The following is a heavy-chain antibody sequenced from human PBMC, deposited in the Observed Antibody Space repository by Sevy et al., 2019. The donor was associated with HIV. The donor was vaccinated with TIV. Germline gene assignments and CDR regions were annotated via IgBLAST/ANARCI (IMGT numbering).Heavy chain of an antibody. Sequence: GGSLRLSCAASGFTFSSYSMNWVRQAPGKGLEWVSYISSSSTIYYADTVKGRFTISRDNAKNSLYLQMNSLRAEDTAVYYCARGIIVGATGIDYWGQGTLVTVSS. CDR1: GFTFSSYS. CDR3: ARGIIVGATGIDY. CDR2: ISSSSTI. V-gene: IGHV3-48*01. J-gene: IGHJ4*02. D-gene: IGHD1-26*01.